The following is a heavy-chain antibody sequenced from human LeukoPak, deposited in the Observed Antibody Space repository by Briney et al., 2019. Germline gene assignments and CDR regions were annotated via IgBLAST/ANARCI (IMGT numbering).Heavy chain of an antibody. Sequence: GASVKVSCKASGYTFTDYYIHWVRQAPGQGLEWLGWINPNSGGTNYAQKFQGRVTMTRDTSISTAYMELSRLRCDDTAVYYCARPHSHDGFDIWGQGTMVTVSS. V-gene: IGHV1-2*02. J-gene: IGHJ3*02. CDR1: GYTFTDYY. CDR2: INPNSGGT. CDR3: ARPHSHDGFDI.